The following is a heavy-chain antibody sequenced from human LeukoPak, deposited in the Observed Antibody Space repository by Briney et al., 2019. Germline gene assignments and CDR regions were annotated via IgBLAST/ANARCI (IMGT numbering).Heavy chain of an antibody. CDR3: ARDRPGGSYLDFDY. D-gene: IGHD1-26*01. J-gene: IGHJ4*02. Sequence: PGGSLRLSCAASGFTFSRYWMHWVRQAPGKGLVWVSVIYNGGDTYYADSVKGRFTISKDNSKNTLYLQMNSLRAEDTAFYYCARDRPGGSYLDFDYWGQGTLVTVSS. V-gene: IGHV3-66*01. CDR2: IYNGGDT. CDR1: GFTFSRYW.